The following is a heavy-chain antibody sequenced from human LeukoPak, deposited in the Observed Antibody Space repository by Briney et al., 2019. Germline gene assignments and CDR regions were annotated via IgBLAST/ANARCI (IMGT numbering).Heavy chain of an antibody. CDR1: GFTFSSYE. CDR2: ISSSGSTI. J-gene: IGHJ4*02. CDR3: AKTTVTTSLPFDY. V-gene: IGHV3-48*03. Sequence: GGSLRLSRAASGFTFSSYEMNWVRQAPGKGLEWVSYISSSGSTIYYADSVKGRFTISRDNAKNSLYLQMNSLRAEDTAVYYCAKTTVTTSLPFDYWGQGTLVTVSS. D-gene: IGHD4-17*01.